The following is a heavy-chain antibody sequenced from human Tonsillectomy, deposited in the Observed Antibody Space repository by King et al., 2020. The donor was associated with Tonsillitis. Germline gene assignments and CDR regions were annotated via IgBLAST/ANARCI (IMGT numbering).Heavy chain of an antibody. CDR1: GFTFSRYA. D-gene: IGHD1-26*01. Sequence: VQLVESGGGVVQPGRSLRLSCVASGFTFSRYAMHWVRQAPGKGLEWVAVISSDGSNTFYADSGKGRFTISRDNSKNTLELHMNSLRAEDTAVYYCARDWEEVTYYFDYWGQGTLVTVSS. CDR3: ARDWEEVTYYFDY. J-gene: IGHJ4*02. V-gene: IGHV3-30-3*01. CDR2: ISSDGSNT.